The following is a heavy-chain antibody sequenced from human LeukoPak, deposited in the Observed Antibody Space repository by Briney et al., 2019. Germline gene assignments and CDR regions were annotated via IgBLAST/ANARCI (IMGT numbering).Heavy chain of an antibody. J-gene: IGHJ6*02. V-gene: IGHV3-21*01. Sequence: GGSLRLSCAASGFTFSSYSMNWVRQAPGKGLEWVSSISSSSSYIYYADSVKGRFTISRDNAKNTLYLQMNSLRAEDTAVYYCASSYCSSTSCYNDSYYYGMDVWGQGTTVTVSS. CDR2: ISSSSSYI. CDR1: GFTFSSYS. D-gene: IGHD2-2*02. CDR3: ASSYCSSTSCYNDSYYYGMDV.